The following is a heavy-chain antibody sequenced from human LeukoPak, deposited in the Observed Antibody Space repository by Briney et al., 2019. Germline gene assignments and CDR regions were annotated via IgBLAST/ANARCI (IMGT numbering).Heavy chain of an antibody. CDR2: IYNSGST. Sequence: SETLSLTCTVSGGSISSYYWSWIRQPPGKGLEWIGFIYNSGSTNYNPSLKSRITISVDTSKNQFSLKLSSVTAADTAVYYCARRGPRPYDSSGYYPHWGQGTLVTVSS. D-gene: IGHD3-22*01. CDR1: GGSISSYY. J-gene: IGHJ4*02. V-gene: IGHV4-59*08. CDR3: ARRGPRPYDSSGYYPH.